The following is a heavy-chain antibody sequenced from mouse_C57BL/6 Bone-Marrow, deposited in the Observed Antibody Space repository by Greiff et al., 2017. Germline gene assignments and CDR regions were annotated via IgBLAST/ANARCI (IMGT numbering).Heavy chain of an antibody. CDR1: GFNIKDYY. V-gene: IGHV14-2*01. CDR3: ARWRLLPYWYFDV. Sequence: EVMLVESGAELVKPGASVKLSCTASGFNIKDYYMHWVKQRTEQGLEWIGRIDPEDGETKYAPKFQGKATITADTSSNTAYLQLSSLTSEDTAVYYCARWRLLPYWYFDVWGTGTTVTVSS. J-gene: IGHJ1*03. CDR2: IDPEDGET. D-gene: IGHD2-3*01.